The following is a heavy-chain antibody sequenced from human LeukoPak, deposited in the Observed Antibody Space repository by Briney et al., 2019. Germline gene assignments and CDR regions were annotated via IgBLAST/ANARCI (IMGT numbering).Heavy chain of an antibody. J-gene: IGHJ6*02. CDR2: FDPEEGET. CDR3: ATVVGDYGDTLYYYYGMDV. D-gene: IGHD4-17*01. V-gene: IGHV1-24*01. CDR1: GYTLTELS. Sequence: ASVKVSCKVSGYTLTELSMHWVRQAPGKGLEWMGGFDPEEGETIYAQKFQGRVTMTEDTSTDTAYMELSSLRSEDTAVYYCATVVGDYGDTLYYYYGMDVWGQGTTVTVSS.